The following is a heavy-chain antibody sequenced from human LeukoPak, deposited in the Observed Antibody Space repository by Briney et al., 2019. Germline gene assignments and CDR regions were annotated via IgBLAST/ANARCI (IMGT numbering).Heavy chain of an antibody. J-gene: IGHJ4*02. D-gene: IGHD6-6*01. CDR2: IAISDGKT. V-gene: IGHV3-23*01. Sequence: AGGSLRLSCAASGFTFSDYYMSWIRQAPGKGLEWVSTIAISDGKTYYADSVKGRFTISRDNSKNTLYLQMNSLRAEDTAVYYCAKDGVSGIAARFDYWGQGTLVTVSS. CDR3: AKDGVSGIAARFDY. CDR1: GFTFSDYY.